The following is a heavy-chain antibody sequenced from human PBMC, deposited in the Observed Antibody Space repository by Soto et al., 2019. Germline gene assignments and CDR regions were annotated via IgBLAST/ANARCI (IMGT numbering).Heavy chain of an antibody. D-gene: IGHD1-20*01. V-gene: IGHV3-48*02. CDR2: ISSSSSTI. J-gene: IGHJ6*02. CDR3: ARDSGYNWNTANCYGMDV. CDR1: GFTFSSYS. Sequence: QPGGSLRLSCAASGFTFSSYSMNWVRQAPGKGLEWVSYISSSSSTIYYADSVKGRFTISRDNAKNSLYLQMNSLRDEDTAVYYCARDSGYNWNTANCYGMDVWGHGTTVTVS.